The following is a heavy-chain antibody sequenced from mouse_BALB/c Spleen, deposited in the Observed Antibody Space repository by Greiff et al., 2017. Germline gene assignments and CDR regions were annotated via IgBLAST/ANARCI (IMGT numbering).Heavy chain of an antibody. CDR3: ASYGRGMDD. J-gene: IGHJ4*01. CDR2: IDPANGNT. Sequence: EVQVVESGAELVKPGASVKLSCTASGFNIKDTYMHWVKQRPEQGLEWIGRIDPANGNTKYDPKFQGKATITADTSSNTAYLQLSSLTSEDAAVYYCASYGRGMDDWGQGTSVTVSS. CDR1: GFNIKDTY. D-gene: IGHD2-1*01. V-gene: IGHV14-3*02.